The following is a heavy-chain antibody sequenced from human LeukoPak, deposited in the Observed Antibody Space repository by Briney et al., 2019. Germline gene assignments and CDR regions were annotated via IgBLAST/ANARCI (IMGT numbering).Heavy chain of an antibody. J-gene: IGHJ6*03. D-gene: IGHD2-2*02. CDR3: ARGGPDPAAIRTYYYYYMDV. CDR2: IKQDGSDK. V-gene: IGHV3-7*01. Sequence: PGGSLRLSCAASGFTFSNYWMSWVRQAPGKGLEWVANIKQDGSDKYYVDSVKGRFTISRDNAKNSLYLQMNSLRAEDTAVYYCARGGPDPAAIRTYYYYYMDVWGKGTTVTVSS. CDR1: GFTFSNYW.